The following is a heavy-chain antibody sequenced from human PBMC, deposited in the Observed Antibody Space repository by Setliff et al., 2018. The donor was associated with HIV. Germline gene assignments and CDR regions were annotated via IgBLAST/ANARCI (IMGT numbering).Heavy chain of an antibody. CDR1: GGSISSSNW. J-gene: IGHJ3*02. D-gene: IGHD3-10*01. CDR3: ARDSGILWFGELPQAFDI. CDR2: IYHSGST. V-gene: IGHV4-4*02. Sequence: SETLSLTCAVSGGSISSSNWWSWVRQPPGKGLEWIGEIYHSGSTNYNPSLKSRVTISVDKSKNQFSLKLSSVTAADTAVYYCARDSGILWFGELPQAFDIWGQGTMVTVSS.